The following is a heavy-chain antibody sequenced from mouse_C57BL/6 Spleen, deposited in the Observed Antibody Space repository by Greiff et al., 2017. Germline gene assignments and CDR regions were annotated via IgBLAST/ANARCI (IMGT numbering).Heavy chain of an antibody. CDR1: GYTFTSYW. D-gene: IGHD2-4*01. CDR2: IDPSDSYT. Sequence: QVQLQQPGAELVMPGASVKLSCKASGYTFTSYWMHWVKQRPGQGLEWIGEIDPSDSYTNYNQKFKGKSTLTVDKSSSTAYMQLSSLTSEDSAVYYCARSLYDYDGRGFDYWGQGTTLTVSS. J-gene: IGHJ2*01. V-gene: IGHV1-69*01. CDR3: ARSLYDYDGRGFDY.